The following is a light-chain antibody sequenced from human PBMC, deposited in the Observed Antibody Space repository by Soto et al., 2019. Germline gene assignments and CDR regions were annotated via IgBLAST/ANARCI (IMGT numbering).Light chain of an antibody. CDR1: SSDVGGYNY. V-gene: IGLV2-11*01. Sequence: QSALTQPRSVSGSPGQSVTISCTGTSSDVGGYNYVSWYQQHPGKAPKLIICDVSKRPSGVPDRFSGSKSGNTASLTISGLQAEDEADYYCCSYAGGPYVFGTGTKVTVL. CDR3: CSYAGGPYV. J-gene: IGLJ1*01. CDR2: DVS.